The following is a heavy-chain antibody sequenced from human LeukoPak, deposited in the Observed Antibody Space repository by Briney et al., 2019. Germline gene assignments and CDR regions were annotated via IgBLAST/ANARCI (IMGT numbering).Heavy chain of an antibody. J-gene: IGHJ4*02. V-gene: IGHV4-34*01. CDR3: ASGYDSSGYYYGVFDY. Sequence: SETLSLTCAVYGGSFSGYYWSWIRQPPGKGLEWIGEINHSGSTNYNPSLKSRVTISVDTSKNQFSLKLSSVTAADTAVYYGASGYDSSGYYYGVFDYWAREPWSPSPQ. D-gene: IGHD3-22*01. CDR2: INHSGST. CDR1: GGSFSGYY.